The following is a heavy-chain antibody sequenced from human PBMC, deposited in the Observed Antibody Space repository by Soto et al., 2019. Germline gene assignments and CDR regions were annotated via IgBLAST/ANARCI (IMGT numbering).Heavy chain of an antibody. V-gene: IGHV3-23*01. D-gene: IGHD1-1*01. Sequence: PGGSLRLSCEASGFTFSSNVMSWVRQAPGKGLEVVSGIGVSAGSTYYADSVKGRFTISRDNSKNTLYLQMNSLRADDTAVYYCARDPTVNFWYFDLWGRGTLVTVSS. J-gene: IGHJ2*01. CDR3: ARDPTVNFWYFDL. CDR2: IGVSAGST. CDR1: GFTFSSNV.